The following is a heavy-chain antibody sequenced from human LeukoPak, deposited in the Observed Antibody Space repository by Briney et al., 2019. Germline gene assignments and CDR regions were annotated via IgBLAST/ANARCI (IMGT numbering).Heavy chain of an antibody. J-gene: IGHJ4*02. CDR2: ISPGGAST. D-gene: IGHD2-2*01. V-gene: IGHV3-23*01. CDR3: AKAGAMNSRGTFYFDD. Sequence: GSLRLSCVTSGFTFSRYAMNWVRQAPGKGLEWVSGISPGGASTYYADSVRGRFTISRDNSKSTLYLQMNSLKADDTAVYYCAKAGAMNSRGTFYFDDWGQGTLVPVSS. CDR1: GFTFSRYA.